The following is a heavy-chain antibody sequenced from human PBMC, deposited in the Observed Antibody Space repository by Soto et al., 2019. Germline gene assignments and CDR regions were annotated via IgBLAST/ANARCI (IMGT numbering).Heavy chain of an antibody. V-gene: IGHV3-21*01. CDR1: GFTFSSYS. D-gene: IGHD2-8*01. CDR2: ISSSSSYI. CDR3: ARGDIVLMVYAIPLYNWFDP. J-gene: IGHJ5*02. Sequence: LRLSCAASGFTFSSYSMNWVRQARGKGLEWVPSISSSSSYIYYADSVKGRFTISRDNAKNSLYLQMNSLRAEDTAVYYCARGDIVLMVYAIPLYNWFDPWGQGTLVTVSS.